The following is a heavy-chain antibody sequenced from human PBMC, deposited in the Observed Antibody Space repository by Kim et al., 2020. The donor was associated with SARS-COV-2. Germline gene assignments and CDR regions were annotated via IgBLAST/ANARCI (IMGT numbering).Heavy chain of an antibody. J-gene: IGHJ6*02. CDR3: ARSPPWFGDSGYGMDV. V-gene: IGHV3-74*01. D-gene: IGHD3-10*01. Sequence: GGSLRLSCAASGLTFSSYWMHWVRQAPGKGLVWVSRINSDGSSTSYADSVKGRFTISRDNAKNTLYLQMNSLRAEDTAVYYCARSPPWFGDSGYGMDVWGQGTTVTVSS. CDR2: INSDGSST. CDR1: GLTFSSYW.